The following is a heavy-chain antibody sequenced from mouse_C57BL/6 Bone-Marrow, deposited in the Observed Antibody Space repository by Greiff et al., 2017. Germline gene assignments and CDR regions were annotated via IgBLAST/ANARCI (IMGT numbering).Heavy chain of an antibody. CDR3: TRASKGAWFAY. D-gene: IGHD2-10*02. J-gene: IGHJ3*01. V-gene: IGHV5-9-1*02. CDR1: GFTFSSYA. CDR2: ISRGGDYI. Sequence: EVMLVESGEGFVKPGGSLKLSCAASGFTFSSYAMSWVRQTPEKRLEWVAYISRGGDYIYYADTLKGRFTISRDNARNTLYLQMSSLKSEDTAMYYCTRASKGAWFAYWGQGTLVTVSA.